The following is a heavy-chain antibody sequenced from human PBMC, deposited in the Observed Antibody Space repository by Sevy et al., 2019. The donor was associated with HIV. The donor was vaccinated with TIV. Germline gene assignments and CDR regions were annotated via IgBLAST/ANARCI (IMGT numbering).Heavy chain of an antibody. Sequence: GGSLRLSCAASGFTFDDYAMHWVRQAPGKGLEWDSLISWDGGSTYYADSVKGRFTISRDNSKNSLYLQMNSLRAEDTALYYCAKDFPLRYCSGGSCFGGMDVWGQGTTVTVSS. D-gene: IGHD2-15*01. V-gene: IGHV3-43D*03. J-gene: IGHJ6*02. CDR2: ISWDGGST. CDR3: AKDFPLRYCSGGSCFGGMDV. CDR1: GFTFDDYA.